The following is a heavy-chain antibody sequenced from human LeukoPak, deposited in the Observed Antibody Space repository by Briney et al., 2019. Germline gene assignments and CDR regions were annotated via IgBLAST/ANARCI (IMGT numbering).Heavy chain of an antibody. CDR2: ISGSGGST. CDR1: GFTFSSYA. D-gene: IGHD2-2*01. CDR3: AKHIVVVPAALEYYSDY. V-gene: IGHV3-23*01. Sequence: GGSLRLSCAASGFTFSSYAMSWVRQAPGKGLEWVSAISGSGGSTYYADSVKGRFTISRDNSKNTLYLQMNSLRAEDTAVYYCAKHIVVVPAALEYYSDYWGQGTLVTVSS. J-gene: IGHJ4*02.